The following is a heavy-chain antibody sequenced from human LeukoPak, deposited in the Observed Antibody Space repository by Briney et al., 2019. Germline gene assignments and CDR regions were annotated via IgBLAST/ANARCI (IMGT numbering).Heavy chain of an antibody. V-gene: IGHV4-4*07. CDR3: ARGPPPDFDY. J-gene: IGHJ4*02. CDR1: GDSIRSYY. Sequence: SETLSLTCTVSGDSIRSYYWSWIRQPAGEGLEWIGRIHPSGNTNYNPSLKSRVTLSVDTSKNQFSLKLSSVTAADTAVYYCARGPPPDFDYWGRGTLVTVSS. CDR2: IHPSGNT.